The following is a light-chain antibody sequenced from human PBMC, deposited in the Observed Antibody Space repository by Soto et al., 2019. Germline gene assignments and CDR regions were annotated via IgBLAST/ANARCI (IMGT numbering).Light chain of an antibody. CDR3: QQANSFPYT. CDR1: QGISRW. V-gene: IGKV1-12*01. J-gene: IGKJ2*01. Sequence: DIQMTQSPSSVSASVGDRVTITCRASQGISRWLAWYQQKPGKAPNLLIYAASTLQSGVPSRFSGSGSGTDFTLTINSLQPEDFATYYCQQANSFPYTFGQGTNLEIK. CDR2: AAS.